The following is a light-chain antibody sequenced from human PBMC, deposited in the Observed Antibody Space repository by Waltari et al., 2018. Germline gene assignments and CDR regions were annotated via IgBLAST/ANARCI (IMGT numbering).Light chain of an antibody. V-gene: IGLV2-11*01. Sequence: QSALTQPRSVSGSPGQSVTISCAGTSRDVGVSDYVSWVPQHPGKVPKLLIYDVNERTAEVPDRFAGSKSVNTASPTISGLQTSDEADYYCCSFAGSYTYVFGSGTRVTVL. CDR3: CSFAGSYTYV. CDR2: DVN. J-gene: IGLJ1*01. CDR1: SRDVGVSDY.